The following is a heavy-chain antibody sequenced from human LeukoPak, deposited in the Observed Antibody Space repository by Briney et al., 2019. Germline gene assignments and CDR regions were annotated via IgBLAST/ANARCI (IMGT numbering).Heavy chain of an antibody. D-gene: IGHD2-15*01. J-gene: IGHJ4*02. CDR3: ARGVGGYCSGGSCSTHPFDY. Sequence: PGGSLRLSCAASGFTFSGYGMHWVRQAPGKGLEWVALIYYDGTTKYYADSVKGRFTISRDNSRNTLYLQMNSLRAEDTAVYYCARGVGGYCSGGSCSTHPFDYWGQGTLVTVSS. CDR2: IYYDGTTK. CDR1: GFTFSGYG. V-gene: IGHV3-33*01.